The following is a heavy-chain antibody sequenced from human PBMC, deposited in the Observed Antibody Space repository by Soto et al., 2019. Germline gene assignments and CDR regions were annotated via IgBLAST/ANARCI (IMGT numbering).Heavy chain of an antibody. J-gene: IGHJ4*02. CDR3: ARDVDTARARLFDY. V-gene: IGHV1-18*01. CDR1: GYIFTPYG. CDR2: ISAYNGNT. Sequence: ASVKVSCKASGYIFTPYGISWVRQAPGQGLEWMGWISAYNGNTNYAQKLQGRVTMTTDTSTSTAFMELRSLRFDDTAVYYCARDVDTARARLFDYWGQGTLVTVS. D-gene: IGHD5-18*01.